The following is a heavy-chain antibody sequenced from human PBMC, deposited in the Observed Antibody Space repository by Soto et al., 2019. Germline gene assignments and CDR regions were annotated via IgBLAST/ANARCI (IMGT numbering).Heavy chain of an antibody. CDR2: INPTGDRL. Sequence: ASVKVSCKASGFTFSDHYMHWVRQAPGQGLEWMGIINPTGDRLNYAQKFQGRVTMTRDTSTRTVYMELSSLRSEDTAVYYCERARHYVVYWGQGTLVTV. CDR1: GFTFSDHY. CDR3: ERARHYVVY. V-gene: IGHV1-46*01. J-gene: IGHJ4*02.